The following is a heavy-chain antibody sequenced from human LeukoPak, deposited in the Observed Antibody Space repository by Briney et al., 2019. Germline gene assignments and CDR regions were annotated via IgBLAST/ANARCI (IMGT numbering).Heavy chain of an antibody. CDR3: AKDPSSGWYSLAKYFQH. D-gene: IGHD6-19*01. V-gene: IGHV3-23*01. Sequence: GRSLRLSCAASGFTFSSYAMSWVRQAPGKGLEWVSAISGSGGSTYYADSVKGRFTISRDNSKNMLYLQMNSLRAEDTAVYYCAKDPSSGWYSLAKYFQHWGQGTLVTVSS. CDR2: ISGSGGST. J-gene: IGHJ1*01. CDR1: GFTFSSYA.